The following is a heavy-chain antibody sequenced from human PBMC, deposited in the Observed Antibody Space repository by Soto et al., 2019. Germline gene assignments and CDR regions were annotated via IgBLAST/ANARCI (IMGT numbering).Heavy chain of an antibody. J-gene: IGHJ5*02. CDR3: ARGCSSTSCYAGDWFDP. V-gene: IGHV1-18*01. D-gene: IGHD2-2*01. CDR1: GYTFTSYG. CDR2: ISAYNGNT. Sequence: AASVKVSCKASGYTFTSYGISWVRQAPGQGLEWMGWISAYNGNTNYAQKLQGRVTMTTDTSTSTAYMELRSLRSDDTAVYYCARGCSSTSCYAGDWFDPWGQGTLVTVSS.